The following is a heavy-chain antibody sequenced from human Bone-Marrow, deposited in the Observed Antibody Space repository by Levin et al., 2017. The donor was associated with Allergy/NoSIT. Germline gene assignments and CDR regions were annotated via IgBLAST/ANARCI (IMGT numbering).Heavy chain of an antibody. CDR1: GFLFSGYA. CDR3: SRVTPTFSTYGGADF. D-gene: IGHD2-2*01. V-gene: IGHV3-21*06. J-gene: IGHJ4*02. CDR2: INRNSDT. Sequence: GGSLRLSCTASGFLFSGYAMNWVRQAPGKGLEWVSFINRNSDTYYGDSVKGRFTISRDNAENSLYLQMNNLSFNDTGIYFCSRVTPTFSTYGGADFWGQGILVTVSS.